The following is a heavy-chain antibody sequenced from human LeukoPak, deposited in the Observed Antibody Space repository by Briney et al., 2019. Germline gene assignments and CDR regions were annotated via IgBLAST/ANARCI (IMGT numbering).Heavy chain of an antibody. CDR2: IYHSGSV. J-gene: IGHJ4*02. V-gene: IGHV4-59*01. Sequence: SETLSLTCTVSGGSISNYYWSWIRQPPGKGLEWIGYIYHSGSVNYNPSLKSRVTISVDTTNNQFSLKLNSVTAADTAVYYCARGGGFGSPPAYWGQGTLVTVPS. CDR1: GGSISNYY. D-gene: IGHD3-10*01. CDR3: ARGGGFGSPPAY.